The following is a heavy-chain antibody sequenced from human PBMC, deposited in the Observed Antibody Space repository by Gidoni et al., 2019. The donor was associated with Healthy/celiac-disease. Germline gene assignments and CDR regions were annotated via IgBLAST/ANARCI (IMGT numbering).Heavy chain of an antibody. V-gene: IGHV3-30*03. CDR1: GFTFSSYG. CDR3: AMSSSKGTTSYYYYGMDV. D-gene: IGHD1-7*01. CDR2: RSYDGSNK. Sequence: QVQLVESGGGVVQPGRSLRLSCAASGFTFSSYGMHWVRQAPGKGLEWVAVRSYDGSNKYDADSVKVRFTSSRDKSNNTLYLQMNSLRAEDTAVYYCAMSSSKGTTSYYYYGMDVWGQGTTVTVSS. J-gene: IGHJ6*02.